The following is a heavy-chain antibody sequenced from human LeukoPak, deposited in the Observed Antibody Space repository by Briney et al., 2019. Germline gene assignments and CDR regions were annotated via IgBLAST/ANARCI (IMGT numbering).Heavy chain of an antibody. CDR2: IYHSGNT. V-gene: IGHV4-38-2*02. D-gene: IGHD6-19*01. CDR3: ARHLGGSSGWYLDY. Sequence: SETLSLTCTVSGSSISSGYYWGWLRQPPGTGLEWIGTIYHSGNTYYNPSLASRVIILVDTSKNQFSLKLSSVTAADTAVYYCARHLGGSSGWYLDYWGQGTLVTVSS. CDR1: GSSISSGYY. J-gene: IGHJ4*02.